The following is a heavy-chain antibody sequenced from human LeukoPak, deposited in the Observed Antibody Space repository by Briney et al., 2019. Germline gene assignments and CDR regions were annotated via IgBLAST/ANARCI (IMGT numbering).Heavy chain of an antibody. J-gene: IGHJ4*02. CDR3: ASQLPGIAAAVSG. CDR1: GGSISSSSYY. CDR2: MYYSGST. V-gene: IGHV4-39*01. Sequence: SETLSLTCTVSGGSISSSSYYWGWIRQAPGKGLEWIGSMYYSGSTYYNPSLKSRVTISVDTSKNQFSLKVSSVTAADTAVYYCASQLPGIAAAVSGWGQGTLVTVSS. D-gene: IGHD6-13*01.